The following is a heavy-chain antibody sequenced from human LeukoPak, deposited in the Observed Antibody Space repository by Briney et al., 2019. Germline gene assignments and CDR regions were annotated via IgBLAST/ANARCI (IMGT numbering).Heavy chain of an antibody. D-gene: IGHD5-18*01. CDR1: GLNFSSRW. V-gene: IGHV3-7*03. CDR3: AKDRYSYAYEYFDC. Sequence: GGSLRLSCAASGLNFSSRWMNWVRQAPGQGLEWVASIKEDGSEKHYVDSVKGRFTISRDNGKNSLYLQMNSLRAEDTAVYYCAKDRYSYAYEYFDCWGQGTLVTVSS. J-gene: IGHJ4*02. CDR2: IKEDGSEK.